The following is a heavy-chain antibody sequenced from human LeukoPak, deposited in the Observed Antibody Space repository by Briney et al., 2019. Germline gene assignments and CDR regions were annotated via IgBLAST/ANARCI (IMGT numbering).Heavy chain of an antibody. CDR3: ARDRRYYDSSGYYSDPLDY. Sequence: PGGSLRLSCAASGFTFSSYWMHWVRHAPGKGLGWVSRINSDGSSTSYADSVKGRFTISRDNAKNTLYLQMHSLRAEDTAVYYGARDRRYYDSSGYYSDPLDYWGQGTLVTVSS. J-gene: IGHJ4*02. CDR1: GFTFSSYW. V-gene: IGHV3-74*01. D-gene: IGHD3-22*01. CDR2: INSDGSST.